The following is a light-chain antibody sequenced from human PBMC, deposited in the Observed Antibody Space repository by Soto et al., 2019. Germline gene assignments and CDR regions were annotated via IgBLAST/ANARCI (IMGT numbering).Light chain of an antibody. CDR1: QSISSW. CDR3: QQYKSYPLT. J-gene: IGKJ4*01. Sequence: DIQMTQSPSTLSASVGDRVTITCRASQSISSWLAWYQQKPGKAPNLLIYKASPLESGVPSRFSGSGSGTEFTLTISSVQPAVVATYYCQQYKSYPLTFGGGTKVDIK. V-gene: IGKV1-5*03. CDR2: KAS.